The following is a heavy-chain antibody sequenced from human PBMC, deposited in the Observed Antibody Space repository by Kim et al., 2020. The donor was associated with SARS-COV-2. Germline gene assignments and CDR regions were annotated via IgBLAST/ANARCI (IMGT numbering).Heavy chain of an antibody. CDR2: IKNDGSEN. J-gene: IGHJ1*01. V-gene: IGHV3-7*01. D-gene: IGHD2-21*01. CDR1: GFMFSNYW. Sequence: GGSLRLSCAASGFMFSNYWMTWVRQAPGKGLEWVANIKNDGSENYYIDSVKGRFTISRDNARNSLFLQMNSLSAEDTAVYYCASNASLCYWAQGTLATVS. CDR3: ASNASLCY.